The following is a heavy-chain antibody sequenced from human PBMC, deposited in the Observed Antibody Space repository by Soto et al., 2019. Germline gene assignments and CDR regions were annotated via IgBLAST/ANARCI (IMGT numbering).Heavy chain of an antibody. CDR2: INPGDSES. D-gene: IGHD3-10*01. CDR1: GYXYSNYL. CDR3: ARLGPQLLSAFDI. J-gene: IGHJ3*02. V-gene: IGHV5-51*01. Sequence: PXEXLKICCKASGYXYSNYLVGWVRHMPGKGLEWMAIINPGDSESRYSPSFQGQVTISADKSSSTAYLQWNSLKASDTDTYYCARLGPQLLSAFDIWGQGTMATVSS.